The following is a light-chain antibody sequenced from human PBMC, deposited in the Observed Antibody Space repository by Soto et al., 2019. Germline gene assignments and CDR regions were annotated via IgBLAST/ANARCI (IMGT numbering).Light chain of an antibody. CDR3: QQYVSSRFT. CDR1: QIVDSTY. Sequence: EIVLTQSPGTLSLSPGERATLSCRASQIVDSTYLAWYQQKPGQAPRLLIYGASSRATGIPDRFSGSGSGTDFTLTISRLEPEDFAVYYCQQYVSSRFTFGPGTKVYIK. V-gene: IGKV3-20*01. CDR2: GAS. J-gene: IGKJ3*01.